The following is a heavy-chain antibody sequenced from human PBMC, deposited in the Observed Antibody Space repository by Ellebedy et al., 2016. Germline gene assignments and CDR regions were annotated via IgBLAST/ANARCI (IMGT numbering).Heavy chain of an antibody. CDR2: ISYDGSNK. Sequence: GGSLRLXXAASGFTFSSYGMHWVRQAPGKGLEWVAVISYDGSNKYYADSVKGRFTISRDNSKNTLYLQMNSLRAEDTAVYYCAKDRVFGADYWGQGTLVTVSS. V-gene: IGHV3-30*18. J-gene: IGHJ4*02. CDR1: GFTFSSYG. D-gene: IGHD6-13*01. CDR3: AKDRVFGADY.